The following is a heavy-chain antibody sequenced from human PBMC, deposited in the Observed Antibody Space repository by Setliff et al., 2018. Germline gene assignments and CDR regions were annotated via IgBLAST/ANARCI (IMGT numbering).Heavy chain of an antibody. D-gene: IGHD6-19*01. CDR1: GFSLTTNGVG. CDR3: AYREVGYGSGWNQGVLLY. Sequence: SGPTLVNPTQALALTCSFSGFSLTTNGVGVGWIRQPPGKAPEWLAFIYWDDDKRYNPSLKNRLTVAKDTSNNQVVLTMSNMDPMDTATYYCAYREVGYGSGWNQGVLLYWSQGILVTVSS. V-gene: IGHV2-5*02. J-gene: IGHJ4*02. CDR2: IYWDDDK.